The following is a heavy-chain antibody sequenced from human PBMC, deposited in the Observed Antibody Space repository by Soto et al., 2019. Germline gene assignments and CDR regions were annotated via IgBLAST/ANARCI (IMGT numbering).Heavy chain of an antibody. CDR3: ASRWGTYFDF. CDR2: IYYSGST. D-gene: IGHD7-27*01. Sequence: QVQLQESGPGLVKPSETLSLTCTVSGGSISSYYWSWIRQPPGKGLEWIGYIYYSGSTDYDPSLKSRVNISVDPAKNQLSLKLTSVPAAHTAVYYCASRWGTYFDFRAQGTLVTVST. V-gene: IGHV4-59*01. CDR1: GGSISSYY. J-gene: IGHJ4*02.